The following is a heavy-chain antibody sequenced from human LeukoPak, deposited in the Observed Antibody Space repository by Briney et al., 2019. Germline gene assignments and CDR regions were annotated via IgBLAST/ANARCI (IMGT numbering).Heavy chain of an antibody. V-gene: IGHV3-7*02. CDR3: ARGLTEDDYGHYEFYFDL. CDR2: IKEDGSQK. D-gene: IGHD4-17*01. CDR1: GFTFSTYW. Sequence: GGSLRLSCAASGFTFSTYWMTWVRQAPGKGLEWVANIKEDGSQKYYVGSVKGRFTISRDNAKNSLFLQMNSLRAEDTAVYFCARGLTEDDYGHYEFYFDLWRRRTLVTVSS. J-gene: IGHJ2*01.